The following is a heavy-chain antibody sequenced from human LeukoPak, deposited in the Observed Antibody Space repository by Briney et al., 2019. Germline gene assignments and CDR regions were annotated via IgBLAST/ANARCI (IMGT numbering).Heavy chain of an antibody. D-gene: IGHD6-13*01. CDR3: ARDRIAAAGTVGAFDI. CDR2: ISSSSSYI. V-gene: IGHV3-21*01. Sequence: GGFLRLSCAASGFTFSSYSMNWVRQAPGKGLEWVSSISSSSSYIYYADSVKGRFTISRDNAKNSLYLQMNSLRAEDTAVYYCARDRIAAAGTVGAFDIWGQGTMVTVSS. J-gene: IGHJ3*02. CDR1: GFTFSSYS.